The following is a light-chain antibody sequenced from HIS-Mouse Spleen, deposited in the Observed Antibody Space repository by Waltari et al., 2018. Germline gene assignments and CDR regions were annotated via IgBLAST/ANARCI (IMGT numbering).Light chain of an antibody. CDR3: CSYAGSSTWV. CDR1: SSSVRSYNL. V-gene: IGLV2-23*01. J-gene: IGLJ3*02. CDR2: EGS. Sequence: QSALTQPASVSGSPGQSLTISCTGTSSSVRSYNLFSCYQQHPGKAPNLMIYEGSKRPSGVSNRFSGSKSGHTASLTISGLQAEDEADYYCCSYAGSSTWVFGGGTKLTVL.